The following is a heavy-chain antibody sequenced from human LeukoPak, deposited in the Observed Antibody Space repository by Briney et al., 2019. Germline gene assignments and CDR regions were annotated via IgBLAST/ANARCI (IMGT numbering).Heavy chain of an antibody. CDR2: IYHSGST. J-gene: IGHJ6*02. CDR3: ARDLRGKYCSSTSCYVVNYGMDV. CDR1: GGSISSGGYY. Sequence: SETLSLTCTVSGGSISSGGYYWSWIRQPPGKGLEWIGYIYHSGSTYYNPSLKSRVTISVDTSKNQFSLKLSSVTAADTAVYYCARDLRGKYCSSTSCYVVNYGMDVWGQGTTVTVSS. D-gene: IGHD2-2*01. V-gene: IGHV4-30-2*01.